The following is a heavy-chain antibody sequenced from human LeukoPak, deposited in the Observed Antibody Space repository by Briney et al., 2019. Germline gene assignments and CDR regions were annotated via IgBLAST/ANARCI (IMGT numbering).Heavy chain of an antibody. V-gene: IGHV3-21*01. D-gene: IGHD5-12*01. CDR2: ISSSSNYI. CDR1: GFTFGSYS. CDR3: ARGGGAFDI. J-gene: IGHJ3*02. Sequence: GGSLRLSCAASGFTFGSYSMNWVRQAPGKGLEWVSSISSSSNYIYYADSVKGRFTISRDNAKNSLYLQMNSLRAEDTAVYFCARGGGAFDIWGQGTVVTVSS.